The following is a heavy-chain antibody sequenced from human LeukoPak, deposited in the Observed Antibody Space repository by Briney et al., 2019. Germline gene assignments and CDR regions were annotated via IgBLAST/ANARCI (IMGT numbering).Heavy chain of an antibody. Sequence: PGGSLRLSCAASGFTFSSYSMNWVRQAPGKGLEWVSYISSSSSTIYYADSVKGRFTISRDNAKNTVYLQMNALRAEDSAVYYCARGTVWRLGSYGLDVWGQGTTVTVSS. D-gene: IGHD3-16*01. CDR1: GFTFSSYS. V-gene: IGHV3-48*01. J-gene: IGHJ6*02. CDR2: ISSSSSTI. CDR3: ARGTVWRLGSYGLDV.